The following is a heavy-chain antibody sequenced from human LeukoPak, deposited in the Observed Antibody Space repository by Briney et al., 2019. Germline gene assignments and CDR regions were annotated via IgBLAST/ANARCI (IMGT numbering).Heavy chain of an antibody. J-gene: IGHJ4*02. CDR1: GGSFSGYY. CDR3: ASLRMQLWLMDY. Sequence: SETLSLTCAVYGGSFSGYYWSWIRQPPGKGLEWMGEINHSGSTNYNPSLKSRVTISVATSKNHFSLKLSSVTAALTAVYYCASLRMQLWLMDYWGQGTLVTVSS. CDR2: INHSGST. V-gene: IGHV4-34*01. D-gene: IGHD5-18*01.